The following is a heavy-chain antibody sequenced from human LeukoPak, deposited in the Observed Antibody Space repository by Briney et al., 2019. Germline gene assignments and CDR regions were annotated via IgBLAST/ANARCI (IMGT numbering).Heavy chain of an antibody. J-gene: IGHJ4*02. CDR3: ARDPASNGRYYFDY. CDR2: IYSGGST. D-gene: IGHD4-11*01. Sequence: GGSLRLSCAASGFTFSNHAMAWVRQAPGKGLEWVSVIYSGGSTYYADSVKGRFTISRDNSKNTLYLQMNSLGAEDTAVYYCARDPASNGRYYFDYWGQGTLVTVSS. V-gene: IGHV3-53*01. CDR1: GFTFSNHA.